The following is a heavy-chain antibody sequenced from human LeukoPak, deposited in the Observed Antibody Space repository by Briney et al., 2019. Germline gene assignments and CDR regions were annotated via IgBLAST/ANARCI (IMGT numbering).Heavy chain of an antibody. Sequence: PSVTLSFTCTGSGVTISSYYWSWLPQPPGKGLELIAYINYRRSTNYTPSLKSRVTISVDTSKNQFSLKLSSVTAADTAVYYCAREIHIAIDYWGQGTLFTVSS. CDR3: AREIHIAIDY. V-gene: IGHV4-59*01. CDR1: GVTISSYY. J-gene: IGHJ4*02. CDR2: INYRRST. D-gene: IGHD5-12*01.